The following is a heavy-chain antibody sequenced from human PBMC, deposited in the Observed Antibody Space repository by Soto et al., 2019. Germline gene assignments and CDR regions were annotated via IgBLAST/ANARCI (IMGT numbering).Heavy chain of an antibody. Sequence: QVHLQESGPGLVKPSETLSLTCTIPVASTSISNWWTWVRQPPGEGLEWFGEIHRAGVTNYNSSLKSRLTISLDQSRNQFSLSLTSVTAADAAVYFCAGRPEIHPRWGQGILVPVSS. CDR3: AGRPEIHPR. J-gene: IGHJ4*02. CDR2: IHRAGVT. CDR1: VASTSISNW. V-gene: IGHV4-4*02. D-gene: IGHD1-26*01.